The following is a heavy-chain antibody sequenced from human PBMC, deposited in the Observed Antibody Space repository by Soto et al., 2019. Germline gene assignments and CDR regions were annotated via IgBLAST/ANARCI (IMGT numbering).Heavy chain of an antibody. V-gene: IGHV3-33*01. D-gene: IGHD3-22*01. Sequence: GGSLRLSCVASGFSFSSYGMHWVRQAPGKGLEWVAIIWYDGSNKYYVDSVKGRFTISRDNSKNTLYLQMNSLTAEDTALYYCARDKDKYESSGYKDYWGQGTLVTVSS. CDR1: GFSFSSYG. J-gene: IGHJ4*02. CDR2: IWYDGSNK. CDR3: ARDKDKYESSGYKDY.